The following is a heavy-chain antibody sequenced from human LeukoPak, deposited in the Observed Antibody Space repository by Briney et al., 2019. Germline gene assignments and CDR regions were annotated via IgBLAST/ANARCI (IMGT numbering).Heavy chain of an antibody. CDR2: IRYDGSEM. D-gene: IGHD2-2*03. CDR3: ATTLGYCTSASCPHDLFDP. J-gene: IGHJ5*02. V-gene: IGHV3-30*02. Sequence: PGGSLRLSCVASGFTFHIYPLHWVRQAPDKGLEWVALIRYDGSEMYYADSVQGRFTISRDNSKKILYLQMNSLRAEDTAVYYCATTLGYCTSASCPHDLFDPWGQGTLVTVSS. CDR1: GFTFHIYP.